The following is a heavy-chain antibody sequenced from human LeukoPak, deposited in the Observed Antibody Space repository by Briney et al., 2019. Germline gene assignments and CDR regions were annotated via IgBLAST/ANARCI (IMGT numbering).Heavy chain of an antibody. V-gene: IGHV3-11*01. CDR3: ARVPPRSSGWYSGEYYFDY. CDR2: ISSSVSTI. D-gene: IGHD6-19*01. Sequence: PGGSLRLSCAASRFTFSDYYMSWIRQAPGKGLEWVSYISSSVSTIYYADSVKGRFTISRDNAKNSLYLQMNSLRAEDTAVYYCARVPPRSSGWYSGEYYFDYWGQGTLVTVSS. J-gene: IGHJ4*02. CDR1: RFTFSDYY.